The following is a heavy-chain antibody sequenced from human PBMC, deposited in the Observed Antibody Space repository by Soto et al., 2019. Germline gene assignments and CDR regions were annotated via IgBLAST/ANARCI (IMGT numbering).Heavy chain of an antibody. CDR2: IIPIFGTA. J-gene: IGHJ6*02. V-gene: IGHV1-69*06. CDR3: ASGYCSSTSCYRPGMDV. D-gene: IGHD2-2*03. CDR1: GGTFSSYA. Sequence: SVKVSCKASGGTFSSYAISWVRQAPGQGLEWMGGIIPIFGTANYAQKFQGRVTITADKSTSTAYMELSSLRSEDTAVYYCASGYCSSTSCYRPGMDVWGHGTTVTVSS.